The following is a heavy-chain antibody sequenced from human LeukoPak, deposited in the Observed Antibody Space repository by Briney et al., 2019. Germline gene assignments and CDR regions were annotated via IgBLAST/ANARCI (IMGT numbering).Heavy chain of an antibody. CDR3: ATYSSSSPDY. V-gene: IGHV3-11*04. Sequence: GGSLRLPCAASGFTFSDYYLSWIRQAPGKGLEWVSYISSSGSTIYYADSVKGRFTISRDNAKNSLYLQMNSLRAEDTAVYYCATYSSSSPDYWGQGTLVTVSS. CDR1: GFTFSDYY. D-gene: IGHD6-6*01. CDR2: ISSSGSTI. J-gene: IGHJ4*02.